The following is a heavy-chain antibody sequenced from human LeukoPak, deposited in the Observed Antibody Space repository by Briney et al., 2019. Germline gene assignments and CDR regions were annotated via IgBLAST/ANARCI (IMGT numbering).Heavy chain of an antibody. CDR1: GGSISSGGYY. V-gene: IGHV4-31*03. CDR2: IYYSGST. CDR3: ARESIAARPHAFDI. J-gene: IGHJ3*02. Sequence: SQTLPLTCTVSGGSISSGGYYWSWIRQHPGKGLEWIGYIYYSGSTYYNPSLKSRVTISVDTSKNQFSLKLSSVTAADTAVYYCARESIAARPHAFDIWGQGTMVTVSS. D-gene: IGHD6-6*01.